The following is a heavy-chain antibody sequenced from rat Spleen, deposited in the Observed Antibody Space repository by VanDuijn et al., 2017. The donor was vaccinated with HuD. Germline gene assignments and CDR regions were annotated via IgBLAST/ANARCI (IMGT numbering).Heavy chain of an antibody. CDR2: ISYDGSST. V-gene: IGHV5-7*01. CDR3: ATDY. CDR1: GFIFSDYT. Sequence: EVQLVESGGGLVQPGRSLKLSCAASGFIFSDYTMAWVRQAPAKGLEWVASISYDGSSTYYRDSVKGRFTISRDNAKSTLYLQMDSLRSEDTATYYCATDYWGQGVMVTVSS. J-gene: IGHJ2*01.